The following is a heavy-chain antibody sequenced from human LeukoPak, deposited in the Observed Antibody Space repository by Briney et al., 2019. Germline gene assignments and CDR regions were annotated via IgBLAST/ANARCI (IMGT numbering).Heavy chain of an antibody. CDR1: GGSISSYY. V-gene: IGHV4-59*07. J-gene: IGHJ3*02. Sequence: SDTLSLTCTGAGGSISSYYWSWIRQPPGKGLEWIGYIYNMGSNNYNTSLKSRVTISEDTSKNQFSLKLNSVTAADTAVYCCACSDSGLAFDIWGQGTMVTVSS. D-gene: IGHD4-17*01. CDR2: IYNMGSN. CDR3: ACSDSGLAFDI.